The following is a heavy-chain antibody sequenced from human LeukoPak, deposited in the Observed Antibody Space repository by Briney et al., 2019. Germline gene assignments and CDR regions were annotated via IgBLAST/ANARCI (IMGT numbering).Heavy chain of an antibody. Sequence: SETLSLTCAVYGGSFSGYYWSWIRQPPGKGLEWIGEINHSGSTNYNPSLKSRVTISVDTSKNQFSLKLSSVTAADTAVYYCASIIARSSWSDAFDIWGQGTMVTVSS. CDR3: ASIIARSSWSDAFDI. CDR1: GGSFSGYY. D-gene: IGHD6-13*01. J-gene: IGHJ3*02. V-gene: IGHV4-34*01. CDR2: INHSGST.